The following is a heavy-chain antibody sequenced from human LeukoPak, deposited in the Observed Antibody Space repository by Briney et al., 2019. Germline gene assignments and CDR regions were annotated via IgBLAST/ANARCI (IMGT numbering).Heavy chain of an antibody. Sequence: GGSLRLSCAASGFTFTTYWMSWVRQAPGKGLEWVANIKQDGTEKYYVDSVKGRFTISRDNAKNSLYLQMNSLRAEDTAVYYCAREGTMTSLYYWGQGTLVTVSS. CDR3: AREGTMTSLYY. V-gene: IGHV3-7*01. J-gene: IGHJ4*02. CDR2: IKQDGTEK. D-gene: IGHD2-21*02. CDR1: GFTFTTYW.